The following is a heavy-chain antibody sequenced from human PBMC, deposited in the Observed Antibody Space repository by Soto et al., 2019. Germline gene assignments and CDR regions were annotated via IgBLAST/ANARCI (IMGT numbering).Heavy chain of an antibody. V-gene: IGHV4-38-2*01. CDR1: GYSITSGYY. D-gene: IGHD4-4*01. CDR3: ARAPSADYTYYFDY. J-gene: IGHJ4*02. Sequence: PSETLSLTCAVSGYSITSGYYWGWIRQPPGKGLEWIGSMYHSGSTYYNPSLKSRVTISVDTSKNQFSLKLSSVTAADTAVYYCARAPSADYTYYFDYWGQGTPVTVSS. CDR2: MYHSGST.